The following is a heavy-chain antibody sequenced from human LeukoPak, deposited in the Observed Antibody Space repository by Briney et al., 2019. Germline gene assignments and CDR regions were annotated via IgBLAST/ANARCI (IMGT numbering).Heavy chain of an antibody. V-gene: IGHV4-38-2*02. Sequence: SETLSLTCSVSPYSFSSAYYWGWIRQPPGKGLEWIGSINLSGHTYYNPSLKSRVTISVDTSRNQFSLKLSSVTATDTAVYYCARTRDRIAAPRVVAFDIWGQGTMVTVSS. D-gene: IGHD6-13*01. CDR1: PYSFSSAYY. J-gene: IGHJ3*02. CDR3: ARTRDRIAAPRVVAFDI. CDR2: INLSGHT.